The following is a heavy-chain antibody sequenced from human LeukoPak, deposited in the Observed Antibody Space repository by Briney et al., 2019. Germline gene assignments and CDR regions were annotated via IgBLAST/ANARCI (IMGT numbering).Heavy chain of an antibody. V-gene: IGHV3-23*01. CDR2: AGHSFGTT. D-gene: IGHD1-26*01. CDR3: VPHPGGNFPGFAS. CDR1: GFTFNSYA. J-gene: IGHJ4*02. Sequence: GGSLRLSCAASGFTFNSYAMNWVRQAPGKGLEWVSTAGHSFGTTYYADSVKGRFIISRDDSKNTVSLQMSSLRAEDTAIYYCVPHPGGNFPGFASWGQGTLVTVSS.